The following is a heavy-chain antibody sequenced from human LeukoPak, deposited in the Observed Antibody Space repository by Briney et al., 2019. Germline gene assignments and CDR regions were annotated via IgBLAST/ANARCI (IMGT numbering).Heavy chain of an antibody. CDR1: GFTFSTFA. D-gene: IGHD2-8*02. J-gene: IGHJ4*02. V-gene: IGHV3-23*01. CDR2: IFPSGGEI. CDR3: ATYRQVLLPFES. Sequence: GGSLRLSCAASGFTFSTFAMIWVRQPPGKGLEWVSSIFPSGGEIHYADSVRGRFTISRDNSKSTPSLQMNSLRAEDTAIYYCATYRQVLLPFESWGQGTLVTVSS.